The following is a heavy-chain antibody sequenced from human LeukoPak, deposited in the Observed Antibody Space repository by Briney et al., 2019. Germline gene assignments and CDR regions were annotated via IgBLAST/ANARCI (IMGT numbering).Heavy chain of an antibody. J-gene: IGHJ4*02. Sequence: GGSLRLSCAASGFTVSSNYMSWVRQAPGKGLEWVSVIYSGGSTYYADSVKGRFTISRDNSKNTLYLQMNSLRAEDTAVYYCARDWFNVRFLEWLFLFDYWGQGTLVTVSS. CDR3: ARDWFNVRFLEWLFLFDY. D-gene: IGHD3-3*01. CDR2: IYSGGST. V-gene: IGHV3-53*01. CDR1: GFTVSSNY.